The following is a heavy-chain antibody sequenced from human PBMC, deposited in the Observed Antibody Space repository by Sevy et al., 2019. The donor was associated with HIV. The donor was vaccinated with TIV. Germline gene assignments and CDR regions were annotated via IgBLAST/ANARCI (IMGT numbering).Heavy chain of an antibody. CDR2: INPNSGGT. Sequence: ASVKVSCKASGYTFTGYYMHWVRQAPGQGLEWMGWINPNSGGTNYAQTFQGRVTMTRDTSISTAYMELSRLRSDDTAVYYCARVGVSAPVTSDAFDIWGQGTMVTVSS. V-gene: IGHV1-2*02. CDR3: ARVGVSAPVTSDAFDI. J-gene: IGHJ3*02. CDR1: GYTFTGYY. D-gene: IGHD2-2*01.